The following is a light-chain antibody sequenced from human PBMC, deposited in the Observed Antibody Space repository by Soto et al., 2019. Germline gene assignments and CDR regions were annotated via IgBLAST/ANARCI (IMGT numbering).Light chain of an antibody. V-gene: IGLV2-23*02. CDR1: SGDVGSYNL. J-gene: IGLJ1*01. Sequence: QSVLTQPASVSGSPGQSITISCTGTSGDVGSYNLVSWYQQHPGKAPKLMIYEVSKRPSGVSNRFSGSKSGNTASLTISGLQAEDEADYYCCSYAGSSTSGYVFGTGTKVTVL. CDR3: CSYAGSSTSGYV. CDR2: EVS.